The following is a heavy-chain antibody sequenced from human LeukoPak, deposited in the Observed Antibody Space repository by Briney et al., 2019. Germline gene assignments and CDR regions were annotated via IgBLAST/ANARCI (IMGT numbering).Heavy chain of an antibody. CDR2: IIPIFGTA. CDR1: GGTFISYA. CDR3: ARAGYDDYGGNLPFDY. V-gene: IGHV1-69*05. D-gene: IGHD4-23*01. Sequence: GASVKVSCKASGGTFISYAISWVRQAPGQGLEWMGRIIPIFGTANYAQKFQGRVTITTDESTSTAYMELSSLRSQDPAVYYCARAGYDDYGGNLPFDYWAQGTLVTVSS. J-gene: IGHJ4*02.